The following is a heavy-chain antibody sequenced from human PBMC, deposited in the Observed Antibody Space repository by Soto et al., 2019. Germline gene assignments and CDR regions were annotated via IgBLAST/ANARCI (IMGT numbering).Heavy chain of an antibody. CDR3: ARGGIGDYAIYYFDY. CDR1: GFTFSSYA. D-gene: IGHD4-17*01. V-gene: IGHV3-30-3*01. CDR2: ISYDGSNK. Sequence: SLRLSCAASGFTFSSYAMHWVRQAPGKGLEWVAVISYDGSNKYYADSVKGRFTISRDNSKNTLYLQMNSLRAEDTAVYYCARGGIGDYAIYYFDYWGQGTLVTVSS. J-gene: IGHJ4*02.